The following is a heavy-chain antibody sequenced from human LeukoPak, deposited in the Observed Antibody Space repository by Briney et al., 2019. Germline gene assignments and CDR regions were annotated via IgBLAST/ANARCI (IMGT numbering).Heavy chain of an antibody. J-gene: IGHJ4*02. CDR1: GFTVSSNY. V-gene: IGHV3-53*01. D-gene: IGHD5-18*01. CDR2: IYSGGST. CDR3: AIVEGGYSYGYLDY. Sequence: GGSLRLSCAASGFTVSSNYMSWVRQAPGKGLEWVSVIYSGGSTYYADSVKGRFTISRDNSKNTLYLQMNSLRAEDTAVYYCAIVEGGYSYGYLDYWGQGTLVTVSS.